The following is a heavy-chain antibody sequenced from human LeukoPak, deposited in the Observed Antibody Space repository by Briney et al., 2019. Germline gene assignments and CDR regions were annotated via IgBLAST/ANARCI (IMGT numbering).Heavy chain of an antibody. V-gene: IGHV1-2*02. CDR1: GYTFTGYY. CDR3: ARDFYCSGGSCYDCFDP. J-gene: IGHJ5*02. Sequence: ASVKVSCKASGYTFTGYYMHWVRQAPGQGLEWMGWINSNSGGTNYAQKFQGRVTMTTDTSTSTAYMELRSLRSDDTAVYYCARDFYCSGGSCYDCFDPWGQGTLVTVSS. D-gene: IGHD2-15*01. CDR2: INSNSGGT.